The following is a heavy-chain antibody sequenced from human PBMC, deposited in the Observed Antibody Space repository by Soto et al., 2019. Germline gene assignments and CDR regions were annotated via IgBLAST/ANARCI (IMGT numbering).Heavy chain of an antibody. V-gene: IGHV3-66*01. CDR1: GFTVSSNY. CDR3: ARGNIVATIFVS. J-gene: IGHJ5*02. Sequence: PGGSLRLSCAASGFTVSSNYMSWVRQAPGKGLEWVSVIYSGDSTYYADSVKGRFTISRDNSKNTLYLQMNSLRAEDTAVYYCARGNIVATIFVSWGQGTLVTVSS. CDR2: IYSGDST. D-gene: IGHD5-12*01.